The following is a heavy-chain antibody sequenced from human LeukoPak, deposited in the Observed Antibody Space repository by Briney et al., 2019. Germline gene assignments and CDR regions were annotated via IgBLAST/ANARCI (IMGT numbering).Heavy chain of an antibody. D-gene: IGHD2-2*01. J-gene: IGHJ4*02. CDR2: ICYSGST. Sequence: SETLSLTCTVSGGSISGSSYYWGWIRQPPGKGLEWIGSICYSGSTYYKPSLKSRVAISVDTSKNQFSLKLSSVTAADTAVYYCARLDIVAVDGNYWGQGTLVTVSS. CDR1: GGSISGSSYY. CDR3: ARLDIVAVDGNY. V-gene: IGHV4-39*01.